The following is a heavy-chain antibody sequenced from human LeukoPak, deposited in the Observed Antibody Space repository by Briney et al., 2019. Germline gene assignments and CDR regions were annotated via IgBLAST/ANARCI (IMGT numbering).Heavy chain of an antibody. CDR1: GFTFSSYG. Sequence: PGGSLRLSCAASGFTFSSYGMHWVRQAPGKGLEWVAFIRYDGSNKYYADSVKGRFTISRDNSKNTLYLQMNSLRAEDTAVYYCAKDRILAAAGKGLSGYWGQGTLVIVSS. CDR3: AKDRILAAAGKGLSGY. D-gene: IGHD6-13*01. CDR2: IRYDGSNK. V-gene: IGHV3-30*02. J-gene: IGHJ4*02.